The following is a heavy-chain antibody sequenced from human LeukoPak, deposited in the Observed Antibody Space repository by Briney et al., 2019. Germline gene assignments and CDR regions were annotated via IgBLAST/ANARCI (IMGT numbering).Heavy chain of an antibody. V-gene: IGHV4-4*02. CDR3: ARENPSGYYNRPIDY. CDR1: GGSISSSKW. Sequence: SETLSLTCTVSGGSISSSKWWSWVRQPPGKGLEWIGEIYHGGSTNFNPSLKSRVTISVDKSKNQFSLKLSSVTAADTAIYYCARENPSGYYNRPIDYWGQGTLVTVSS. CDR2: IYHGGST. J-gene: IGHJ4*02. D-gene: IGHD3-22*01.